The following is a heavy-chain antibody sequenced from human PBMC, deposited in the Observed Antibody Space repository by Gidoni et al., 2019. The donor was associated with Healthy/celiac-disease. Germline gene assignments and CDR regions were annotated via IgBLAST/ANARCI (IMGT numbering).Heavy chain of an antibody. CDR3: ARESRATVTIYAFDI. J-gene: IGHJ3*02. CDR1: GFTFSSYS. Sequence: EVQLVESGGGLVQPGGSLSLSCAASGFTFSSYSMNWVRQAPGKGLEWVSYISSSSSTIYYADSVKGRFTISRDNAKNSLYLQMNSLRAEDTAVYYCARESRATVTIYAFDIWGQGTMVTVSS. V-gene: IGHV3-48*01. D-gene: IGHD4-17*01. CDR2: ISSSSSTI.